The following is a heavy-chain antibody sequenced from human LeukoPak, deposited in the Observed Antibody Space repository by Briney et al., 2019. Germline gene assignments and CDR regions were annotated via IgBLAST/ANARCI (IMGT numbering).Heavy chain of an antibody. CDR2: IRGSGGST. Sequence: GGSLRLSCTASGFTFNSYAMNWVRQAPGKGLEWVSTIRGSGGSTYTADSVKGRFIISRDNSKNMLYIQMNSLRAEDTAVYYCARVNRYYDSGGSPHFDYWGQGTLVTVSS. CDR1: GFTFNSYA. D-gene: IGHD3-22*01. V-gene: IGHV3-23*01. CDR3: ARVNRYYDSGGSPHFDY. J-gene: IGHJ4*02.